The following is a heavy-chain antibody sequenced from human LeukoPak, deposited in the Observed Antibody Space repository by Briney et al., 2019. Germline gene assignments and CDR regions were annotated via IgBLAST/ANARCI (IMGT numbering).Heavy chain of an antibody. CDR3: AREGRRWLQLSFDY. V-gene: IGHV3-NL1*01. Sequence: GGSLRLSCAASGFTFSSYGMHWVRQAPGKGLEWVSAISVSGNTYHADSVKGRFTISRDNSKNTLYLQMNNLRAEDTAVYYCAREGRRWLQLSFDYWGQGTLVTVSS. D-gene: IGHD5-24*01. CDR2: ISVSGNT. CDR1: GFTFSSYG. J-gene: IGHJ4*02.